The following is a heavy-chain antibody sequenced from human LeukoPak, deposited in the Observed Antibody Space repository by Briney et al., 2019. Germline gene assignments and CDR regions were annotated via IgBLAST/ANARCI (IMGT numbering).Heavy chain of an antibody. D-gene: IGHD5-18*01. Sequence: GGSLRLSCAASGFTFNTYWMSWVRQAPRKGLEWVANIKQDGSEKYYVDSVKGRFTISRDNAKNSLYLQMNSLSAEDTAVYYCAIRRGGYSYASRQWFDPWGQGTLVTVSS. J-gene: IGHJ5*02. V-gene: IGHV3-7*03. CDR2: IKQDGSEK. CDR1: GFTFNTYW. CDR3: AIRRGGYSYASRQWFDP.